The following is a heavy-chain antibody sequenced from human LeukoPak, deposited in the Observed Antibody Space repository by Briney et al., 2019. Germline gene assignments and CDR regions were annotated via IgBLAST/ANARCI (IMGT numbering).Heavy chain of an antibody. CDR3: ARRYGGWGAFDI. D-gene: IGHD4-23*01. CDR2: ISGDGRST. V-gene: IGHV3-23*01. Sequence: GGSLRLSCAASEFTYSAYAMSWVRQAPGKGLEWVSTISGDGRSTFYADSVKGRFTISRDDSKTTLFLQMNSLRAVDTAIYYCARRYGGWGAFDIWGQGTVVTVSS. CDR1: EFTYSAYA. J-gene: IGHJ3*02.